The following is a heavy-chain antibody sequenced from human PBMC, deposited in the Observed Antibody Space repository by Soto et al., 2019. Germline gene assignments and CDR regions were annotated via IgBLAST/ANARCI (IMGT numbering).Heavy chain of an antibody. Sequence: ASVKVSCKASGYTFTSYDINWVRQATGQGLEWMGWMNPNSGNTGYAQKFQGRVTMTRNTSISTAYMELSSLRSEDTAVYYCAREYYDFWSGSAGLYYYYYMDVWGKGTTVTVSS. J-gene: IGHJ6*03. CDR3: AREYYDFWSGSAGLYYYYYMDV. V-gene: IGHV1-8*01. CDR1: GYTFTSYD. D-gene: IGHD3-3*01. CDR2: MNPNSGNT.